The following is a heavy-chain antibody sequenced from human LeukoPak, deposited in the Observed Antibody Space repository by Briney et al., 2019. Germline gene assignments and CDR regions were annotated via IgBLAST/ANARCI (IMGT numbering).Heavy chain of an antibody. V-gene: IGHV3-23*01. Sequence: HAGGSLRLSCAASGFTFSTFAMNWVRQAPGKGLEWVSTISDAAGTTYYADFVRGRFTISRDNSKNTLYLQMNSLRAEDAAVYYCAKGEFWSAYYNWGQGTLVTVSS. CDR2: ISDAAGTT. D-gene: IGHD3-3*01. CDR3: AKGEFWSAYYN. CDR1: GFTFSTFA. J-gene: IGHJ4*02.